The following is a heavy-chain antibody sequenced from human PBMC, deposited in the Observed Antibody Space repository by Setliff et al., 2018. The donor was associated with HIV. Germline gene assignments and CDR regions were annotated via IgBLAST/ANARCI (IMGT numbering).Heavy chain of an antibody. D-gene: IGHD3-10*01. CDR1: GGSFSGYY. Sequence: SETLSLTCAVYGGSFSGYYWSWIRQPPGKGLEWIGEINHSGSINYNPSLKSRVTISVDTSKNQFSLKLSSVTAADTAVYYCARRGSGFFHYYYYMDVWGKGTTVTVSS. CDR2: INHSGSI. CDR3: ARRGSGFFHYYYYMDV. J-gene: IGHJ6*03. V-gene: IGHV4-34*01.